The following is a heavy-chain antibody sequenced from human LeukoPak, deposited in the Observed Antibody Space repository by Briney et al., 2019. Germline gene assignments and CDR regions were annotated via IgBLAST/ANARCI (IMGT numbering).Heavy chain of an antibody. CDR1: GGTFSSYA. J-gene: IGHJ4*02. V-gene: IGHV1-69*01. D-gene: IGHD3-10*01. Sequence: SVKVSCKASGGTFSSYAISWVRQAPGQGLEWMGGIIPIFGTANYAQKFQGRVTITADESTSTAYMELSSLRSEDTAVYYCAYYGSGSYYSSFDYWGQGTLVTVSS. CDR2: IIPIFGTA. CDR3: AYYGSGSYYSSFDY.